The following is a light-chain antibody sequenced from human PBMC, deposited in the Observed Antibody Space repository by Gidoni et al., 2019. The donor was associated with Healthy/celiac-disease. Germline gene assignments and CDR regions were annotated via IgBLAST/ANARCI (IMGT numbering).Light chain of an antibody. V-gene: IGKV1-39*01. CDR2: AAS. Sequence: DIQMTQSPSSLSASVGDRVTITCRASQSISSYLNWYQQKPWKAPKLLIYAASSLQSGVPSRFSGSGSGTDFTLTISSLQPADFATYYCQQSYSTPTFGPGTKVDIK. J-gene: IGKJ3*01. CDR1: QSISSY. CDR3: QQSYSTPT.